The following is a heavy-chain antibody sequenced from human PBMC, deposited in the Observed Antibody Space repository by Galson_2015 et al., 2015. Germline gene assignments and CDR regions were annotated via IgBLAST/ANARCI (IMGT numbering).Heavy chain of an antibody. Sequence: SLRLSCAASGFTFSSYSMNWVRQVPGKGLEWVSYISSSSNTIYYTDSVKGRLTISRDNAKNSLYLQMNSLRAEDTAVYYCAREGKRFAGTFDIWGQGTMVTVSS. J-gene: IGHJ3*02. CDR2: ISSSSNTI. CDR3: AREGKRFAGTFDI. V-gene: IGHV3-48*01. CDR1: GFTFSSYS. D-gene: IGHD3-10*01.